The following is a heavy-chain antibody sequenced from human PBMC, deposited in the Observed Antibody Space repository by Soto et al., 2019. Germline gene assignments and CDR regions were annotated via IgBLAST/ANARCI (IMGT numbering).Heavy chain of an antibody. D-gene: IGHD2-15*01. J-gene: IGHJ2*01. CDR2: IYYIGIT. Sequence: QVQLQESGPGLVKPSETLSLTCTVSGGSISSHYWSWIRQPPGRGLEWIGFIYYIGITDSTPSLKRRVTISLDTSKNQLSLGLSSVTAADTAVYYCGRPSGIAPAVWYFDLWGRGTLVTVPS. V-gene: IGHV4-59*08. CDR3: GRPSGIAPAVWYFDL. CDR1: GGSISSHY.